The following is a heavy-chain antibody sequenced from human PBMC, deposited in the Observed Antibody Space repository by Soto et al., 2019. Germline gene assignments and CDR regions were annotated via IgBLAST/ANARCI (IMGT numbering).Heavy chain of an antibody. CDR1: GGSFSGYY. V-gene: IGHV4-34*01. D-gene: IGHD3-3*01. J-gene: IGHJ5*02. CDR3: ARPITIFGVVIPWFDP. Sequence: PSETLSLTCAVYGGSFSGYYWSWIRQPPGKGLGWIGEINHSGSTNYNPSLKSRVTISVDTSKNQFSLKLSSVTAADTAVYYCARPITIFGVVIPWFDPWGQETLVT. CDR2: INHSGST.